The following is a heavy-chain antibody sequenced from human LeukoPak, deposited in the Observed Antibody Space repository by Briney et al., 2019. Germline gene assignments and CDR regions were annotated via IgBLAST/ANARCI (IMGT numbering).Heavy chain of an antibody. Sequence: GGPLSLLCAAWGLTLEDYAMHRLREAQGKGREWVSGISWNSGSIGYADSVMGRFTISRDNAKNSLYLQMNSLRAEDTALYYCANGDYWGQGTLVTVSS. V-gene: IGHV3-9*01. CDR2: ISWNSGSI. CDR3: ANGDY. D-gene: IGHD7-27*01. CDR1: GLTLEDYA. J-gene: IGHJ4*02.